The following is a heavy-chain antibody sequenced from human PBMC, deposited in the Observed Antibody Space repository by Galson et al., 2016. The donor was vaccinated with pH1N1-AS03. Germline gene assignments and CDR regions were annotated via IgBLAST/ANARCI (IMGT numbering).Heavy chain of an antibody. Sequence: SLRLSCAAFGFTFRIHEMNWVRQAPGKGLEWVAYISDSGGARYHADSVKGRFTISRDNDRKSLYLQMNSLGVEDTAIYYCARDLKWGFGGGLTYGMDVWGQGTTVTVSS. D-gene: IGHD5-12*01. V-gene: IGHV3-48*03. J-gene: IGHJ6*02. CDR1: GFTFRIHE. CDR3: ARDLKWGFGGGLTYGMDV. CDR2: ISDSGGAR.